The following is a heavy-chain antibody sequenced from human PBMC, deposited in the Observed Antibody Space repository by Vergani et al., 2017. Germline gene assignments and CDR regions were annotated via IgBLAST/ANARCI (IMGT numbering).Heavy chain of an antibody. CDR2: IRYDVSNK. D-gene: IGHD3-22*01. CDR1: GFTFSSYG. Sequence: QVQLVESGGGVVQPGGSLRLSCAASGFTFSSYGMHWVRQAPGKGLEWVAFIRYDVSNKYYADSVKGRFTISRDNSKNTLYLQMNSLRAEDTAVYYCWFYYSIGYNRVYAFDIWGQGTMVTVSS. CDR3: WFYYSIGYNRVYAFDI. J-gene: IGHJ3*02. V-gene: IGHV3-30*02.